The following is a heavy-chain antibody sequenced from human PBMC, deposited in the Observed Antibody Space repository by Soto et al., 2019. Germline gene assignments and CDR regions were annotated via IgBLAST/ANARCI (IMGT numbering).Heavy chain of an antibody. D-gene: IGHD6-13*01. CDR1: GFTFKSYW. CDR2: IKQDGSEK. CDR3: AREQLQVVIPDY. J-gene: IGHJ4*02. Sequence: PGGSVRLSCASCGFTFKSYWIKWVRQAPGKGLEWVANIKQDGSEKYYVASVKGRLTISRDKTKNSLYLQMNSLRAEATAVSYCAREQLQVVIPDYWGQGILVTVSA. V-gene: IGHV3-7*01.